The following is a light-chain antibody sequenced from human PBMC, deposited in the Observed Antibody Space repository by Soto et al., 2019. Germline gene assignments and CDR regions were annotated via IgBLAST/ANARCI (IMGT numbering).Light chain of an antibody. J-gene: IGLJ1*01. CDR2: DVS. CDR3: SSYTSSSTPNV. V-gene: IGLV2-14*01. CDR1: RSDVGHYNY. Sequence: QSVLTQPASVSGPPGQSITISCTGTRSDVGHYNYVSWYQQHPGKAPKVVIYDVSNRPSGISNRFSGSKSGNTASLTISGLQAEDEADYYCSSYTSSSTPNVFGTGTKVTVL.